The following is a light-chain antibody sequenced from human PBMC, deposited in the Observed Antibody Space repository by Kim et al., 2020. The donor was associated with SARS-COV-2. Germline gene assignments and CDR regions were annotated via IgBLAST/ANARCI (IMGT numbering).Light chain of an antibody. J-gene: IGLJ1*01. Sequence: PGGTVTLTCGASTGAVTSAHYAYWFQQKPGQAPRTLIYDTKYKQYWTPARFSGSLLGDKAALTLSGAQPEDEADYYCLLFYGATYVFGTGTKVTVL. CDR2: DTK. V-gene: IGLV7-46*01. CDR3: LLFYGATYV. CDR1: TGAVTSAHY.